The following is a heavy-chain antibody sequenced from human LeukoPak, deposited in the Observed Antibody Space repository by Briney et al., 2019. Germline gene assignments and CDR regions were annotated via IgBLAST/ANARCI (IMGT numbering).Heavy chain of an antibody. D-gene: IGHD6-13*01. CDR1: GGTFSSYA. CDR3: ARARYSSSWYYYYGMDV. V-gene: IGHV1-69*13. J-gene: IGHJ6*02. CDR2: IIPIFGTA. Sequence: SVKVSCKASGGTFSSYATSWVRQAPGHGREWMGGIIPIFGTANYAQKFQGRVTITADESTSTAYMELSSLRSEDTAVYYCARARYSSSWYYYYGMDVWGQGTTVTVSS.